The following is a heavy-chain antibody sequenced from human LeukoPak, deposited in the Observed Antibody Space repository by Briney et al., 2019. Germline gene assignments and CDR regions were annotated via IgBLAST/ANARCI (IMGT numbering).Heavy chain of an antibody. CDR3: SAGEGYYDSSDYYSAWAFNV. CDR2: ISNSGNTI. V-gene: IGHV3-11*04. D-gene: IGHD3-22*01. Sequence: GGSLRLSCAASGFTFSDYYMSWIRQAPGKGLEWVSYISNSGNTIYYADSVKGRFTISRDNAKNSLYLQMNILRAEDTAVYYCSAGEGYYDSSDYYSAWAFNVWGQGTMVTVSS. J-gene: IGHJ3*01. CDR1: GFTFSDYY.